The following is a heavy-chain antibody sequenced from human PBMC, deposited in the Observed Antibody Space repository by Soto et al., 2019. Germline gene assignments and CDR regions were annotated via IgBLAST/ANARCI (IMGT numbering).Heavy chain of an antibody. CDR1: GGTFSSYA. Sequence: SVKVSCKASGGTFSSYAISWVRQAPGQGLEWMGGIIPIFGTANYAQKFQGRVTITADESTSTAYMELSSLRSEDTAVYYCERNFASNFEYFDYWGQGTLVTVSS. J-gene: IGHJ4*02. V-gene: IGHV1-69*13. CDR2: IIPIFGTA. D-gene: IGHD4-4*01. CDR3: ERNFASNFEYFDY.